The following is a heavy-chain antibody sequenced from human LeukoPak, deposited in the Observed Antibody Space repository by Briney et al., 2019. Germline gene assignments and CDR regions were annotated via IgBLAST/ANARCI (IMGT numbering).Heavy chain of an antibody. V-gene: IGHV1-46*01. J-gene: IGHJ6*03. D-gene: IGHD3-9*01. CDR3: ARGAGFSYYYYMDV. CDR2: INPSGGST. Sequence: ASVKVSCKAFGYTFTSNYMHWVRQAPGQGPEWMGVINPSGGSTSYAQKFQGRVTMTRDMSTNTVYMELSSLRSEDTAVYYCARGAGFSYYYYMDVWGKGTTVTVSS. CDR1: GYTFTSNY.